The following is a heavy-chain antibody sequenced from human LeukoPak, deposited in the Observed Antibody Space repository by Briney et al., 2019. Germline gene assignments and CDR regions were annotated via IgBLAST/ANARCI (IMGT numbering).Heavy chain of an antibody. J-gene: IGHJ4*02. CDR2: MNPNSGNT. CDR1: GGTSNSHA. V-gene: IGHV1-8*02. D-gene: IGHD6-13*01. Sequence: ASVKVSCKASGGTSNSHAISWVRQATGQGLEWMGWMNPNSGNTGYAQKFQGRVTMTRNTSISTAYMELSSLRSEDTAVYYCARGSRISSWYVYWGQGTLVTVSS. CDR3: ARGSRISSWYVY.